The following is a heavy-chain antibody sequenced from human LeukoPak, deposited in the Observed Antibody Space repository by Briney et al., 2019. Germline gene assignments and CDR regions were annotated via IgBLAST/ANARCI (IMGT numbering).Heavy chain of an antibody. D-gene: IGHD3-22*01. J-gene: IGHJ4*02. V-gene: IGHV3-23*01. CDR1: GITLSNYG. CDR3: AKRGVVIRVILVGFHKEAYYFDS. Sequence: GGSLRLSCAVSGITLSNYGMSWVRQAPGKGLEWVAGISDSGGITKYADSVKGRFTISRDNSKNTLNLQMSSLRAEDTAVYFCAKRGVVIRVILVGFHKEAYYFDSWGQGALVTVSS. CDR2: ISDSGGIT.